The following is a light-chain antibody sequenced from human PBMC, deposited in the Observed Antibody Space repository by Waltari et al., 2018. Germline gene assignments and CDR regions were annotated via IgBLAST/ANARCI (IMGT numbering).Light chain of an antibody. CDR1: QSVVFSSNNQNY. CDR3: QQCYTFPYT. V-gene: IGKV4-1*01. Sequence: DIVLTQSPEYLPVSLGERATINCKSSQSVVFSSNNQNYLAWYQQKPGQPPKLLITWASTRESGVPDRFSGSGSETDFTLTISSLQAEDVAVYYCQQCYTFPYTFGQGTKLEIK. J-gene: IGKJ2*01. CDR2: WAS.